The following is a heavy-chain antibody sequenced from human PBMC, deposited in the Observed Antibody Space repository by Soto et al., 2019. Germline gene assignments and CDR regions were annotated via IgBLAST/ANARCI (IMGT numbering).Heavy chain of an antibody. CDR2: IIPIFGNA. D-gene: IGHD6-13*01. CDR3: ARGVVGLAAAGIYWFVP. V-gene: IGHV1-69*01. J-gene: IGHJ5*02. Sequence: QVQLVQYGAEVKKPVSSVKVSCKDSGCTFSSYAISWVRQAPGQGLEWMGGIIPIFGNANYAQQFQGRVTISADESTSTTYRELGSLSSDDTAGYYCARGVVGLAAAGIYWFVPWGEGTLVTVS. CDR1: GCTFSSYA.